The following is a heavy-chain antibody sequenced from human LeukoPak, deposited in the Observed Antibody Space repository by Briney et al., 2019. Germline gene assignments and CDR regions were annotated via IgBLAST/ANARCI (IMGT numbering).Heavy chain of an antibody. CDR3: ARQIRTYSSGWYNWFDP. Sequence: SETLSLTCTVSGGSISSSSYYWGWIRQPPGKGLEWIGRIYYSGSTYYNPSLKSRVTISVDTSKNQFSLKLSSVTAADTAVYYCARQIRTYSSGWYNWFDPWGQGTLVTVSS. D-gene: IGHD6-19*01. CDR1: GGSISSSSYY. J-gene: IGHJ5*02. V-gene: IGHV4-39*01. CDR2: IYYSGST.